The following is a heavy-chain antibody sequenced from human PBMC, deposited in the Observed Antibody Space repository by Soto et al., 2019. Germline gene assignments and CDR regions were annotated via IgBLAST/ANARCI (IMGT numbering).Heavy chain of an antibody. CDR1: GGPISSGGYY. D-gene: IGHD3-22*01. J-gene: IGHJ6*02. CDR3: ARDSDSSGQSTYYGMDV. Sequence: SETLSLTCTVSGGPISSGGYYWSWIRQHPGKGLEWIGYIYYSGSTYYNPSLKSRVTISVDTSKNQFSLKLSSVTAADTAVYYCARDSDSSGQSTYYGMDVWGQGTTVTVSS. V-gene: IGHV4-31*03. CDR2: IYYSGST.